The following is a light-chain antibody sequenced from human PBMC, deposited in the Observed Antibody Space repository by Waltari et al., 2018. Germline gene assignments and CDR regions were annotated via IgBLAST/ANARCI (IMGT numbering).Light chain of an antibody. CDR1: QSLVQSDGNTF. V-gene: IGKV2-30*02. J-gene: IGKJ2*01. CDR2: KVS. Sequence: DVVMTQSPLSLPVTLGQPASISCWSSQSLVQSDGNTFLNWFHQRPGQSPRRLIYKVSNRESGVPDRFSGSGSGTDFTLKISRVEAEDVWIYYCLQSSQWPYAFGQGTKLEIK. CDR3: LQSSQWPYA.